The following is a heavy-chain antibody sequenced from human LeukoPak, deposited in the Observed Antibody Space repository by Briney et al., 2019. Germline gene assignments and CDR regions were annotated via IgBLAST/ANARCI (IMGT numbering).Heavy chain of an antibody. J-gene: IGHJ4*02. CDR2: IYYSGST. Sequence: SETLSLTCTVSGGSISSYYWSWIRQPPGKGLEWIRYIYYSGSTNYTPSLKSRVTISVDTSKNQFSLKLSSVTAADTAVYYCARRNVYSSSWDYFDYWGQGTLVTVSS. D-gene: IGHD6-13*01. CDR3: ARRNVYSSSWDYFDY. CDR1: GGSISSYY. V-gene: IGHV4-59*08.